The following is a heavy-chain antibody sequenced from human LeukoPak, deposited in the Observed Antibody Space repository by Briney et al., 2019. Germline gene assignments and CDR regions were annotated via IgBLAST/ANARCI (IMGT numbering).Heavy chain of an antibody. V-gene: IGHV3-33*08. CDR2: IWYDGSNK. CDR3: ARPRIVGATEGAFDI. D-gene: IGHD1-26*01. CDR1: GFTFSSYA. J-gene: IGHJ3*02. Sequence: GGSLRLSCTASGFTFSSYAMSWVRQAPGKGLEWVAVIWYDGSNKYYADSVKGRFTISRDNSKNTLYLQMNSLRVEDTAVYYCARPRIVGATEGAFDIWGQGTMVTVSS.